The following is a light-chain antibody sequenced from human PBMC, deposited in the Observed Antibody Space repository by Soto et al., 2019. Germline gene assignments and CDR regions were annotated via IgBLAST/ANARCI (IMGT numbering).Light chain of an antibody. J-gene: IGKJ1*01. CDR1: QSISSW. Sequence: DIQMTQSPSTLSASVGDRVTITCRASQSISSWVAWYQQKPGKAPKLLIYKASSLESGVPSRFSGSGSGTEFTLTISSLKPDDFATYYCQQYNSYSTFGQGTKVEIK. CDR3: QQYNSYST. V-gene: IGKV1-5*03. CDR2: KAS.